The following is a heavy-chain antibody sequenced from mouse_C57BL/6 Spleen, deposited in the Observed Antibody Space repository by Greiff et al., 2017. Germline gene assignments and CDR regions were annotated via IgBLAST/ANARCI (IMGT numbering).Heavy chain of an antibody. J-gene: IGHJ4*01. CDR2: FSSGSSTI. D-gene: IGHD4-1*01. Sequence: EVQRVESGGGLVKPGGSLKLSCAASGFTFSDYGMHWVRQAPEKGLEWVAYFSSGSSTIYYADTVKGRFTISRDNAKNTLFLQMTSLRSEETAMYYCARRGTGTGAMDYGGQGTSVTVSS. V-gene: IGHV5-17*01. CDR1: GFTFSDYG. CDR3: ARRGTGTGAMDY.